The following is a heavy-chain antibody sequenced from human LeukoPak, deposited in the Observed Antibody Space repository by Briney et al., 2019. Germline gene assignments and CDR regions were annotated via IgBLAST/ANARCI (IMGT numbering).Heavy chain of an antibody. Sequence: RPGGSLRLSCAASGFTFDDYGMSWVRQAPGKGLEWVSGINWNGGSTGYADSVKGRFTISRDNAKKSLYLQMNSLRAEDTALYYCARDRYCSSTSCENNWFDPWGQGTLVTVSS. V-gene: IGHV3-20*04. CDR1: GFTFDDYG. CDR3: ARDRYCSSTSCENNWFDP. J-gene: IGHJ5*02. D-gene: IGHD2-2*01. CDR2: INWNGGST.